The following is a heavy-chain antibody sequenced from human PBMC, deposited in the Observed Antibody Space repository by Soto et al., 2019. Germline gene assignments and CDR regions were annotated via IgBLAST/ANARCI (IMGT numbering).Heavy chain of an antibody. CDR3: ARESEDLHSNFDY. CDR2: ISSTTNYI. J-gene: IGHJ4*02. D-gene: IGHD2-15*01. Sequence: PVGSLRLSCAASGFTFTRYSMNWVRHSPGKGLEWVSSISSTTNYIYYGDSMKGRFTISRDNAKNSLYLEMNSLRAEDTAVYYCARESEDLHSNFDYWGQGTLVTVSS. CDR1: GFTFTRYS. V-gene: IGHV3-21*06.